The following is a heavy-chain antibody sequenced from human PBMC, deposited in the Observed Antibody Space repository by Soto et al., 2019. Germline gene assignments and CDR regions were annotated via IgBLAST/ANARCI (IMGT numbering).Heavy chain of an antibody. J-gene: IGHJ6*02. D-gene: IGHD6-13*01. CDR1: GGSISCYY. CDR3: ARQQLLPFYYALDV. Sequence: KTSETLSLTCTVSGGSISCYYWSWIRQSPGKGLEYIGYIYYRGSTNYNPSLKSRVTMSVDTSRNQFSLKVNSVTAADTAVYYCARQQLLPFYYALDVWGQGTTVTVSS. V-gene: IGHV4-59*01. CDR2: IYYRGST.